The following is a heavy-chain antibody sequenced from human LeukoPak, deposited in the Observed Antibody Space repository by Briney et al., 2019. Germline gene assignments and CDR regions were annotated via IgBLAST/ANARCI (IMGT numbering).Heavy chain of an antibody. V-gene: IGHV3-7*03. Sequence: PGGSLRLSCAASGFNFNNYWMSWLRQAPGKGLEWVANIKDDGSEEYYVDSVKGRFTIVRDNAYNSLYLQMNSLRAEDTAVYYCARAPKGCSSSRCYAGAVDYWGQGTLVTVSS. D-gene: IGHD2-2*01. CDR3: ARAPKGCSSSRCYAGAVDY. CDR2: IKDDGSEE. CDR1: GFNFNNYW. J-gene: IGHJ4*02.